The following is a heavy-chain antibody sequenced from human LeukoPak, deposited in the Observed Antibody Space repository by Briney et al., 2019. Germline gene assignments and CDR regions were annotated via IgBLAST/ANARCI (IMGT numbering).Heavy chain of an antibody. CDR1: GYSISSGYY. Sequence: SETLSLTCAVSGYSISSGYYWGWIRQPPGKGLEWIGSIYHSGSTYYNPSLKSRVTISVDTSKDQFSLKLSSVTVADTAVYYCARVGWFGELLEYYFDYWGQGTLVTVSS. V-gene: IGHV4-38-2*01. D-gene: IGHD3-10*01. J-gene: IGHJ4*02. CDR2: IYHSGST. CDR3: ARVGWFGELLEYYFDY.